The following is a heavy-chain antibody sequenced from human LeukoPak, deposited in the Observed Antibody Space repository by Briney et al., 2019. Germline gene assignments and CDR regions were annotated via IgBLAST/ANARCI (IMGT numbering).Heavy chain of an antibody. CDR3: ARERAPYYYYGMDV. CDR2: IIPILGIA. Sequence: SVTVSCKASGGTFSSYAISWVRQAPGQGHEWLGRIIPILGIANYAQKFQGRVTITADKSTSTAYMELSSRRSEDTAVYYCARERAPYYYYGMDVWGQGTTVTVSS. J-gene: IGHJ6*02. CDR1: GGTFSSYA. V-gene: IGHV1-69*04.